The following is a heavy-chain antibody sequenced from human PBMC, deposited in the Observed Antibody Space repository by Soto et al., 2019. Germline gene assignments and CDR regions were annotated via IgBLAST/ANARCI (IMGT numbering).Heavy chain of an antibody. J-gene: IGHJ6*02. Sequence: PSHTLSLTCAFSGDSVSTNSAAWNWISHSPSRGLEWLGRTYYRSKWYNDYAVSVKSRININADTSKNQISLQLNSVTPEDTAVYYCARAGPDYYYYGLDVWGQGTTVTVSS. D-gene: IGHD3-10*01. CDR2: TYYRSKWYN. CDR3: ARAGPDYYYYGLDV. V-gene: IGHV6-1*01. CDR1: GDSVSTNSAA.